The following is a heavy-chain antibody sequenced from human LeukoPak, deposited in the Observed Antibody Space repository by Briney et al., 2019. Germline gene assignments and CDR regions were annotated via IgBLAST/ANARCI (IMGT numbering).Heavy chain of an antibody. V-gene: IGHV1-18*01. CDR2: INAYNDNT. Sequence: ASVKVSCKGSGYIFTNYGISWVRQAPGQGLEWMGWINAYNDNTNYAQNFQGRVTMTTDTSTSTVYMELRSLRSDATAIYYCARDDFWSGDHWGQGTLVTVSS. D-gene: IGHD3-3*01. J-gene: IGHJ4*02. CDR1: GYIFTNYG. CDR3: ARDDFWSGDH.